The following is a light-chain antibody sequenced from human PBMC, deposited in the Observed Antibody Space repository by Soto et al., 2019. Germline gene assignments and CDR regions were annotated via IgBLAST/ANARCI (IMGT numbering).Light chain of an antibody. CDR2: GAS. Sequence: EIVLTQSPGTLSLSPGEGATLSCWAIESVSSSHLAWYQQKPGQAPRLLIYGASNRATGIPDRFSGSGSGTDFTLTISSLEPEDFAMYYCQQYGSSPPVTFGGGTKVDI. J-gene: IGKJ4*01. CDR3: QQYGSSPPVT. CDR1: ESVSSSH. V-gene: IGKV3-20*01.